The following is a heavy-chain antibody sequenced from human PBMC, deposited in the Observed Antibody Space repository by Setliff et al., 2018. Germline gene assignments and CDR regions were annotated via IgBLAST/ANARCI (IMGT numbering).Heavy chain of an antibody. CDR1: GYTFTNYD. Sequence: ASVKVSCKASGYTFTNYDINWVRQATGQGLEWMGWINPNSGNTGYAQKFQGRVTMTRNTSISTAYMDLSSLRFEDTAVYYCARGPSFWSGDYMDVWGKGTTVTVSS. V-gene: IGHV1-8*02. D-gene: IGHD3-3*01. J-gene: IGHJ6*03. CDR3: ARGPSFWSGDYMDV. CDR2: INPNSGNT.